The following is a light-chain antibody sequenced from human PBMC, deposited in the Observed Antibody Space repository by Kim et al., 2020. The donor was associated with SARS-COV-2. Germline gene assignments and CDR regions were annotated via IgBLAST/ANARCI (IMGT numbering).Light chain of an antibody. Sequence: GQSITISCTGTRSDVGGYNLGSWYQQHPGKAPKLMIYEGSKRPSGVSNRFSGSKSGNTASLTISGLQAEDEADYYCCSYAGSSTWVFGGGTKLTVL. CDR1: RSDVGGYNL. V-gene: IGLV2-23*01. CDR2: EGS. J-gene: IGLJ3*02. CDR3: CSYAGSSTWV.